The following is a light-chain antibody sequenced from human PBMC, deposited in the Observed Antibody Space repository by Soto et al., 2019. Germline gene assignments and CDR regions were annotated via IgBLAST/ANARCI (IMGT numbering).Light chain of an antibody. V-gene: IGKV1-39*01. CDR1: QSISTY. Sequence: DIQMTQSPSSLSAYVGDRVTITCRASQSISTYLNWYLQKPGKAPNLLIYTTSILESGVPSRFSGSGSGTDFTLTISSLQPEDFATYFCQQSYSSPRTLGQGTKVDIK. CDR3: QQSYSSPRT. CDR2: TTS. J-gene: IGKJ1*01.